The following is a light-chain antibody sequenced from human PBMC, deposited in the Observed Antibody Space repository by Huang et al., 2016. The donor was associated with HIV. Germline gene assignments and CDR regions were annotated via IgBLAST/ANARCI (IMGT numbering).Light chain of an antibody. CDR2: RAS. Sequence: EIVLTQSPATLSVSPGERATLSCRASQSVGSDLAWYQNRHGQAPRLLIYRASTRATGIPARFSGSGYGTDFILTVSSLQSEDFALYYCQQYRDWPPYTFGQGTKLEIK. CDR1: QSVGSD. J-gene: IGKJ2*01. V-gene: IGKV3-15*01. CDR3: QQYRDWPPYT.